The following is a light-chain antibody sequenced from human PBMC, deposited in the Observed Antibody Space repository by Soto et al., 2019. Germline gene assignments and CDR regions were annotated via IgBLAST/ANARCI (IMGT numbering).Light chain of an antibody. Sequence: IQMTLSASSLSASVGYIVTITCQASQDINKNLIWYQQKPGKAPKLLIYDASDLETGVPSRFSGSGSGTGFTFTISSLQTEDFATYYCQQYESLPLTFGQGTRLEIK. CDR2: DAS. CDR1: QDINKN. CDR3: QQYESLPLT. V-gene: IGKV1-33*01. J-gene: IGKJ5*01.